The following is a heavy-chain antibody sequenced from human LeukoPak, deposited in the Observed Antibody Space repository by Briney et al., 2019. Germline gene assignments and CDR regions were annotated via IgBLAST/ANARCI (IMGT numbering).Heavy chain of an antibody. CDR1: GYTFTSYG. CDR3: ARDWRGSYFPDF. J-gene: IGHJ4*02. D-gene: IGHD1-26*01. Sequence: VASVKVSCKASGYTFTSYGISWVRQAPGQGLEWMGWINPNSGDTNYAQKFQGRVTMTRDTSISTAYMELSRLTSDDTAIYYCARDWRGSYFPDFWGQGTLVTVSS. V-gene: IGHV1-2*02. CDR2: INPNSGDT.